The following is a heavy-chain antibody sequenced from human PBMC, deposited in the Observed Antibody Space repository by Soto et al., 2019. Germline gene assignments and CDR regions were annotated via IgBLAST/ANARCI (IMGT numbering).Heavy chain of an antibody. CDR2: IIPMFGVR. Sequence: QVQLVQSGAEVKKPGSSVKVSCKDSGGTFSTYSMFWVRQAPGQGLEWMGWIIPMFGVRNYAQRFQDRVTITADNSKATVHMELSSLRSEDTALYYCAIGSWSGEVFDIWGQWTMVTVS. CDR3: AIGSWSGEVFDI. D-gene: IGHD2-21*01. CDR1: GGTFSTYS. J-gene: IGHJ3*02. V-gene: IGHV1-69*02.